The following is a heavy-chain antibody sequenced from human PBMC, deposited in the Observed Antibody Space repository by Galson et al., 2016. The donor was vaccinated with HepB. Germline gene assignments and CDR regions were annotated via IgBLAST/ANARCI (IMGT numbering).Heavy chain of an antibody. D-gene: IGHD2-2*01. CDR2: ISYDGTIE. CDR3: SQGGVEVPAIVS. V-gene: IGHV3-30*14. CDR1: GFTFVDHA. J-gene: IGHJ4*02. Sequence: SLRLSCAAAGFTFVDHAMHWVRQAPGKGLEWVAVISYDGTIEYNADSAKGRFTISRDNSRNTLYLQMNSLRADDTALYFCSQGGVEVPAIVSWGQGTRVTVSS.